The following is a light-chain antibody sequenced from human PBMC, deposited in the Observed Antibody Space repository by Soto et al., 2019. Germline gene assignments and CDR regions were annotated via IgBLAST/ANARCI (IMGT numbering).Light chain of an antibody. J-gene: IGKJ4*01. CDR3: QQLKSYPLS. CDR2: AAS. Sequence: DIQLTQSPSFLSTSLGDRVTITCRTSQAISSYLAWYQQKPGKAPQLLISAASTLQIGVPSRFSGSGSGTEFTLTISSLQPEDFTTYYCQQLKSYPLSFGGGTKVEI. V-gene: IGKV1-9*01. CDR1: QAISSY.